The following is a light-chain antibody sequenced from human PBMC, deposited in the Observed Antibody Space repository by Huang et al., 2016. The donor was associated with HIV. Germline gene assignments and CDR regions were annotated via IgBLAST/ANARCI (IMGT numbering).Light chain of an antibody. CDR1: QSVFSTSTNKDY. CDR3: QQYYASPQT. CDR2: WSS. Sequence: DIVMAQSPVSLAVSLGERATLTCRSSQSVFSTSTNKDYLAWFQQKPGQPPKLLLFWSSTREVGVPDRFSGGGSGTHFTLTIANLEADDAAIYYCQQYYASPQTFGQGTRV. V-gene: IGKV4-1*01. J-gene: IGKJ1*01.